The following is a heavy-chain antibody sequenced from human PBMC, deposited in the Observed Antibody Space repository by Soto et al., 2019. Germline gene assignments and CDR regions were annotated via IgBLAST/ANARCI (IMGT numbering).Heavy chain of an antibody. J-gene: IGHJ4*02. CDR3: AHGATSINHGHEV. V-gene: IGHV2-5*02. CDR1: GFSVRSSGVA. D-gene: IGHD1-26*01. CDR2: IYWDDDK. Sequence: QITLKESGPTLVKPTQTLTLTCTCSGFSVRSSGVAVGWIRQPPGKALEWLALIYWDDDKRYSPSLKNRLTITRDTSKNQVVLTMTNLDPVDTGTYFCAHGATSINHGHEVWGQGILGSVPS.